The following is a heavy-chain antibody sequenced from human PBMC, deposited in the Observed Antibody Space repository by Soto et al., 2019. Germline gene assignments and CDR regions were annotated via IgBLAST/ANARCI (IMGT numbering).Heavy chain of an antibody. V-gene: IGHV1-46*01. CDR3: ASLHPDLIAAAGTFDY. D-gene: IGHD6-13*01. Sequence: ASVKVSCKASGYTFTSYYMHWVRQAPGQGLEWMGIINPSGGSTSYAQKFQGRVTMTRDTSTSTAYMELSSLRSEDTAVYYCASLHPDLIAAAGTFDYWAQGTLVTVSS. CDR1: GYTFTSYY. J-gene: IGHJ4*02. CDR2: INPSGGST.